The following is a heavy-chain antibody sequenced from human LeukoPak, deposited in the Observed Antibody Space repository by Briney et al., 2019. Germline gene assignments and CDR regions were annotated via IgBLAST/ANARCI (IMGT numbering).Heavy chain of an antibody. D-gene: IGHD4-17*01. V-gene: IGHV3-23*01. CDR3: AKVPTTVTTRGYFQH. Sequence: GGSLRLSCAASGFTFSDYYMSWIRQAPGKGLEWVSAISGSGGSTYYADSVKGRFTISRDNSKNTLYLQMNSLRAEDTAVYYCAKVPTTVTTRGYFQHWGQGTLVTVSS. J-gene: IGHJ1*01. CDR2: ISGSGGST. CDR1: GFTFSDYY.